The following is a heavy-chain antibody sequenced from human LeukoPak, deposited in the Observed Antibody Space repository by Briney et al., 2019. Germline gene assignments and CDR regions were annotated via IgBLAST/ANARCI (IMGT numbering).Heavy chain of an antibody. V-gene: IGHV6-1*01. D-gene: IGHD1-14*01. CDR2: TFYKSKWYN. J-gene: IGHJ6*03. CDR1: GDSVSSDSAT. CDR3: ARHKDHRTPSGFSYYMDV. Sequence: TSQTLSLTCGISGDSVSSDSATWNWIRQSPSRGLEWLGRTFYKSKWYNDYAVSVQSRITVNPDTSKNQFSLQLNSVTPEDTAVYYCARHKDHRTPSGFSYYMDVWGKGTTVTVSS.